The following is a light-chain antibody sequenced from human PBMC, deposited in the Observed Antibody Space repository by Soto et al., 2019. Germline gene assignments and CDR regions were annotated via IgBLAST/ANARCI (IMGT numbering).Light chain of an antibody. J-gene: IGKJ1*01. CDR1: DTVNSN. CDR3: QKYHKWWR. V-gene: IGKV3D-15*01. CDR2: TIS. Sequence: EVVMTQSPATLSVSPGERATLSCTASDTVNSNLAWYQQKPGQAPRLLIYTISIRATGIPARFSGSGSGTEFNLTISSLQYGDFGVYYCQKYHKWWRSGEGHKVDI.